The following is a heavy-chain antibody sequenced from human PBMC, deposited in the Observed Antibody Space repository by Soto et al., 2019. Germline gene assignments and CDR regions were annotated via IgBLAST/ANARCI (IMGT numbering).Heavy chain of an antibody. CDR3: AKDRLNYGDYYYGMDV. V-gene: IGHV3-30*18. J-gene: IGHJ6*02. CDR2: ISYDGSNK. D-gene: IGHD4-17*01. CDR1: GFTFSSYG. Sequence: GGSLRLSCAASGFTFSSYGMHWVRQAPGKGLEWVAVISYDGSNKYYADSVKGRFTISRDNSRNTLYLQMNSLRAEDTAVYYCAKDRLNYGDYYYGMDVWGQGTTVTVS.